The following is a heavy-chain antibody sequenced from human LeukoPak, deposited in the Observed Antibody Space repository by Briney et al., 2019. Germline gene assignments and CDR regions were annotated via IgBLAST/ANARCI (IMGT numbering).Heavy chain of an antibody. V-gene: IGHV3-23*01. J-gene: IGHJ6*03. CDR1: GFTFSTYA. CDR2: ISGSGGST. CDR3: AKVGSSSWSVYYYYYMDV. D-gene: IGHD6-13*01. Sequence: GGSLRLSCAASGFTFSTYAMNWVRQAPGKGLEWISTISGSGGSTYYADSVKGRFTVSRDNSKNTLYLQMNSLRAEDTAVYYCAKVGSSSWSVYYYYYMDVWGKGTTVTVSS.